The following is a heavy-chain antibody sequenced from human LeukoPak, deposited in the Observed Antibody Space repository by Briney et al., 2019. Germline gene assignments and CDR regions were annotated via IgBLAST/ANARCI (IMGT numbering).Heavy chain of an antibody. CDR1: GGTFSSYA. CDR2: IIPIFGIA. V-gene: IGHV1-69*04. Sequence: SVKVSCKASGGTFSSYAISWVRQAPGQGLEWMGRIIPIFGIANYAQKFQGRVTITADKSTSTAYMEPSSLRSEDTAVYYCARIAHCGGDCYLFDYWGQGTLVTVSS. CDR3: ARIAHCGGDCYLFDY. J-gene: IGHJ4*02. D-gene: IGHD2-21*02.